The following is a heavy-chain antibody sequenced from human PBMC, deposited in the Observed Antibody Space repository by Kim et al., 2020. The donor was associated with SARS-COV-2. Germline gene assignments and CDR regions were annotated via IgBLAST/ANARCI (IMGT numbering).Heavy chain of an antibody. J-gene: IGHJ5*02. CDR1: GYTFNNYF. Sequence: ASVKVSCRPSGYTFNNYFIHWVRQAPGQGLEWMGWVSPNSGNTNSPQKLQGRVTMTRDTSINTAFMQLGSLSFDDTAVYFCAHRSGCDDP. D-gene: IGHD2-15*01. CDR3: AHRSGCDDP. CDR2: VSPNSGNT. V-gene: IGHV1-2*02.